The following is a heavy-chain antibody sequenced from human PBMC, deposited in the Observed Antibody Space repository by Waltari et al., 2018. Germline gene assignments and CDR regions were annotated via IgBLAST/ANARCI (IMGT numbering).Heavy chain of an antibody. CDR3: ARAGSTLIWGVAE. Sequence: QVQLVQSGAEVKKPGASVKVSCKASGYTFTDFHIHRVRQAPGQGLEWMGIVNPNGGSTTYAQKLQDRVTMTRDTSTSTVYMELSSLRSEDTAMYYCARAGSTLIWGVAEWGQGTLVTVSS. CDR2: VNPNGGST. V-gene: IGHV1-46*04. CDR1: GYTFTDFH. J-gene: IGHJ4*02. D-gene: IGHD2-2*01.